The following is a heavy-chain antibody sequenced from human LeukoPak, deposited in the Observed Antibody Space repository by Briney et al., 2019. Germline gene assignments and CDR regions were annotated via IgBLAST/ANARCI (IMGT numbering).Heavy chain of an antibody. J-gene: IGHJ4*02. D-gene: IGHD2-21*02. CDR2: IYYSGST. CDR1: GGSISRHY. Sequence: SETLSLTCTVSGGSISRHYWSWIRQPPGKGLEWIGYIYYSGSTNYNPFLKSRVIIPVDTSKNQFSLKLYSVTAADTAVYYCARHRVGGDWYFDYWGQGTLVTVSS. V-gene: IGHV4-59*11. CDR3: ARHRVGGDWYFDY.